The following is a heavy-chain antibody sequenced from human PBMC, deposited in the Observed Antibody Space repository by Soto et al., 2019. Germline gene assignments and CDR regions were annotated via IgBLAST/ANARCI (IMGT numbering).Heavy chain of an antibody. J-gene: IGHJ4*02. CDR2: IDHYGGT. CDR3: ARGGRNSGGGY. D-gene: IGHD5-12*01. CDR1: NGPFTNYY. V-gene: IGHV4-34*01. Sequence: QVQLQQWGAGLLKPSETLSLTCAVYNGPFTNYYWSWIRQPPGKGLEWIGEIDHYGGTKYNPSLKSRVTMSVDTPKKQSSLKLNSVTAADTAVYYCARGGRNSGGGYWGQGTLVTVSS.